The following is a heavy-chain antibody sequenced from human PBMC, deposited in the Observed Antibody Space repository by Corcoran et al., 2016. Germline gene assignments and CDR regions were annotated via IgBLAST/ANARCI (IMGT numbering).Heavy chain of an antibody. CDR3: SRDRITMVRGGNGGLFFDY. CDR2: INPSGGST. J-gene: IGHJ4*02. CDR1: GYTFTSYY. Sequence: QVQLVQSGAEVKKPGASVKVSCKASGYTFTSYYMHWVRRAPGQGLEWMGIINPSGGSTSYAQKFQGRVTMTRDTSTSTVYMELSSLRSEDTAGYYCSRDRITMVRGGNGGLFFDYWGQGTLVTVSS. V-gene: IGHV1-46*01. D-gene: IGHD3-10*01.